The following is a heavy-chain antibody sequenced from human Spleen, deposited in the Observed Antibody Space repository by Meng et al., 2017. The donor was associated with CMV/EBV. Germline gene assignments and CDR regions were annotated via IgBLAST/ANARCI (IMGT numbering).Heavy chain of an antibody. CDR3: ARVDNGYDLPFDY. Sequence: GGSLRLSCETSGFTFSSYGMHWVRQAPGRGLEWVTFIRYDGSNKYYADSVKGRFTISRDNSKNTLYLQMNSLRPEDTAVYYCARVDNGYDLPFDYWGQGTLVTVSS. D-gene: IGHD5-12*01. V-gene: IGHV3-30*02. J-gene: IGHJ4*02. CDR2: IRYDGSNK. CDR1: GFTFSSYG.